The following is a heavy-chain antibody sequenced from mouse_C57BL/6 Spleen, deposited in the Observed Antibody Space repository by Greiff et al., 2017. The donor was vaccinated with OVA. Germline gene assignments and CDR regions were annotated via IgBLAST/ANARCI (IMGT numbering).Heavy chain of an antibody. D-gene: IGHD2-5*01. Sequence: VQLQQSGPGLVKPSQSLSLTCSVTGYSITSGYYWNWIRQFPGNKLEWMGYISYDGSNNYNPSLKNRISITRDTSKNQFFLKLNSVTTEDTATYYCAREEAYYSNFYAMDYWGQGTSVTVSS. CDR3: AREEAYYSNFYAMDY. J-gene: IGHJ4*01. CDR2: ISYDGSN. CDR1: GYSITSGYY. V-gene: IGHV3-6*01.